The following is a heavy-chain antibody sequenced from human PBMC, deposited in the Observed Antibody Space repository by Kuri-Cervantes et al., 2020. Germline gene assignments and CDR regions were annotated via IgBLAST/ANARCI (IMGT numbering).Heavy chain of an antibody. V-gene: IGHV1-18*01. CDR1: AYTFTSYG. CDR3: ARPLYSSSWYDDYYYGMDV. CDR2: ISAYTGNI. Sequence: ASVKVSCKASAYTFTSYGISWVRQAPGQGLEWMGWISAYTGNINYVQKLQGRVTMTTDTSTSTVYMELSSLRSEDTAVYYCARPLYSSSWYDDYYYGMDVWGQGTTVTVSS. D-gene: IGHD6-13*01. J-gene: IGHJ6*02.